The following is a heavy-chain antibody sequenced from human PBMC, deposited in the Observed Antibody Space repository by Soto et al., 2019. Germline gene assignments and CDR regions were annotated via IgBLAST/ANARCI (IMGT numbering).Heavy chain of an antibody. Sequence: GGSLSLSCSASGFTFSTLDFHWVRQAPGKGLEWVSGIGTVNDIYYAASVKGRFTLSIENAKNSLYLQLNSLSAEDTAVYYCAGGRYGCDFWGQGTLVTVSS. CDR2: IGTVNDI. CDR3: AGGRYGCDF. V-gene: IGHV3-13*01. CDR1: GFTFSTLD. D-gene: IGHD2-15*01. J-gene: IGHJ4*02.